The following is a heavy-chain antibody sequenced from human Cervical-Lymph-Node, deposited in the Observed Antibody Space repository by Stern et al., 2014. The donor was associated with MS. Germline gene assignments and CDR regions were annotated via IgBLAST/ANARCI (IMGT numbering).Heavy chain of an antibody. V-gene: IGHV3-66*01. CDR3: AIEIAARRLDP. Sequence: EVQLLESGGDLVQPGGSLRLSCAASGVSVSASYMNWLRQAPGKGLEWVSMIHTIGTTYYADSVKGRFIISRDISDNTVSLQMNNLRAEDTATYYCAIEIAARRLDPWGQGTLVIVSS. CDR1: GVSVSASY. CDR2: IHTIGTT. J-gene: IGHJ5*02. D-gene: IGHD6-6*01.